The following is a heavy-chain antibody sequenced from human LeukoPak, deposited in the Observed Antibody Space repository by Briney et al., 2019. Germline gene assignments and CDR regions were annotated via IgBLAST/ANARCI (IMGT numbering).Heavy chain of an antibody. V-gene: IGHV3-30*02. CDR2: IRYDGSNK. D-gene: IGHD2-2*01. CDR1: GFTFSSYG. J-gene: IGHJ1*01. Sequence: PGRSLRLSCAASGFTFSSYGMHWVRQAPGKGLEWVAFIRYDGSNKYYADSVKGRFTISRDNSKNTLYLQMNSLRAEDTAVYYCAKRTRYCSSTSCYRYFQHWGQGTLVTVSS. CDR3: AKRTRYCSSTSCYRYFQH.